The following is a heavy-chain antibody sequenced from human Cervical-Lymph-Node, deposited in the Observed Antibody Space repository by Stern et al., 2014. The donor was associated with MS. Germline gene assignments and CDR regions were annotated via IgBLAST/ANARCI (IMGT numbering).Heavy chain of an antibody. CDR3: AREVALAGDGWFDP. Sequence: QLVQSGAEVKKPGASVKVSCKASGYTFTSYYMHWVRQVPGQGLEWLGIIHPSGGSTAFAQKCEDRVTMTTDTSASTVYMELSSLRSEDTAVYYCAREVALAGDGWFDPWGQGTLVTVSS. J-gene: IGHJ5*02. V-gene: IGHV1-46*01. CDR1: GYTFTSYY. CDR2: IHPSGGST. D-gene: IGHD6-19*01.